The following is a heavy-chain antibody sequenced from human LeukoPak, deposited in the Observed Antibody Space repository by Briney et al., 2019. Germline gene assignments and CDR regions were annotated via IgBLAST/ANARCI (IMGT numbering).Heavy chain of an antibody. Sequence: PGGSLRLSCAXXGXXXXXXXXXXXXXTXXXXLXXAXXXSYDXNXMXYXDSVKGRXTXSRDNSKNTVYLQMDSLRPEDTXVYYCARIIVSTKYYSGLDVWGQGTTVTVSS. CDR1: GXXXXXXX. D-gene: IGHD3-16*02. CDR2: XSYDXNXM. V-gene: IGHV3-30*03. CDR3: ARIIVSTKYYSGLDV. J-gene: IGHJ6*02.